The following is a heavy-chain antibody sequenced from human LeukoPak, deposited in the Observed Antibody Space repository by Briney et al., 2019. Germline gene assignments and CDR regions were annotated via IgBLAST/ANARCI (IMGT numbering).Heavy chain of an antibody. V-gene: IGHV1-2*02. CDR3: ARDRTGPDYDILTGYYRGLGY. CDR2: INPNSGGT. D-gene: IGHD3-9*01. Sequence: ASVKVSCKASGYTFTGYYMHWVRQAPGQGLEWMGWINPNSGGTNYAQKFQGRVTMTTDTSTSTAYMELRSLRSDDTAVYYCARDRTGPDYDILTGYYRGLGYWGQGTLVTVSS. CDR1: GYTFTGYY. J-gene: IGHJ4*02.